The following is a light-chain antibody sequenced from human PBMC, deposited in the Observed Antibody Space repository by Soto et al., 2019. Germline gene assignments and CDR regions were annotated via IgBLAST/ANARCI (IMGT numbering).Light chain of an antibody. CDR3: QQYDNWPPCT. CDR1: QSVSRF. Sequence: EIVMTQSPATLSVSPGERVTLSCRASQSVSRFLAWYQQRPGHAPRLLIYDTSTRATGVPARFSGSGSGTEFSLTISSLQSEDFAFYYCQQYDNWPPCTFGQGNKLEVK. J-gene: IGKJ2*02. V-gene: IGKV3-15*01. CDR2: DTS.